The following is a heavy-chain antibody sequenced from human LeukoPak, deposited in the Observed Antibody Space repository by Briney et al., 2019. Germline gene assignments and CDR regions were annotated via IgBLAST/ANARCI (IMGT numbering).Heavy chain of an antibody. CDR3: TTVSHFYL. V-gene: IGHV3-15*01. J-gene: IGHJ4*02. Sequence: GGSLRLSCATSGFTFINAWLSWVRQAPGKGLEWVGRIKSDGTTDYAASVKGRFTISRDVSKATLYLQMNSLKTEDTAIYYCTTVSHFYLGGQGTLVTVSS. CDR2: IKSDGTT. CDR1: GFTFINAW. D-gene: IGHD2/OR15-2a*01.